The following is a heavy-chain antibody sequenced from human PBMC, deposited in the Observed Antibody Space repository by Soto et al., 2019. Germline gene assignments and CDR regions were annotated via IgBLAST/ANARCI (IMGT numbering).Heavy chain of an antibody. CDR1: GFTFSSYS. CDR2: ISSSSSTI. D-gene: IGHD1-26*01. Sequence: EVQLVESGGGLVQPGGSLRLSCAASGFTFSSYSMNWVRQAPGKGLEWVSYISSSSSTIYYADSVKGRFTISRDNAKNSLYLQMNSLRDEDTAVYYCAKLRSGSPDAFDIWGQGTIVTVSS. J-gene: IGHJ3*02. CDR3: AKLRSGSPDAFDI. V-gene: IGHV3-48*02.